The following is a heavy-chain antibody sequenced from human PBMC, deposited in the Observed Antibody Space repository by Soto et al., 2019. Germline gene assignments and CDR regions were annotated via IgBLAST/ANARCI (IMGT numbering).Heavy chain of an antibody. V-gene: IGHV1-69*12. CDR1: RGTFSNYA. J-gene: IGHJ4*02. Sequence: QVRLVQSGAEVKKPGSSVKVSCKASRGTFSNYAVSGVRQAPGQGLEWMGGIILPFGTANYAQKFQGRVTITADESMTTAYMELSGLRSEDTAVYYCARGPDYAGYFYYSGQGTLVTVSS. D-gene: IGHD4-17*01. CDR2: IILPFGTA. CDR3: ARGPDYAGYFYY.